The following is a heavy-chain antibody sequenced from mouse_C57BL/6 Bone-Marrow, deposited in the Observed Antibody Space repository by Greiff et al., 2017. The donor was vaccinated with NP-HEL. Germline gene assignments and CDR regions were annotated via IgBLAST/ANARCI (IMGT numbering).Heavy chain of an antibody. CDR2: IDPSDSYT. V-gene: IGHV1-69*01. J-gene: IGHJ1*03. D-gene: IGHD2-2*01. CDR1: GYTFTSYW. CDR3: ARGMVTTPFDV. Sequence: QVQLQQPGAELVMPGASVKLSCKASGYTFTSYWMHWVKQRPGQGLEWIGEIDPSDSYTNYNQKFKGKSTLTVYKSSMTAYMQLSSLTSEDSAVYYCARGMVTTPFDVWGTGTTVTVSS.